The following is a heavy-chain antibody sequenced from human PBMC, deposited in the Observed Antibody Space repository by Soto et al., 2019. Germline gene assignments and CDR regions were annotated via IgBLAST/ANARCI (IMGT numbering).Heavy chain of an antibody. CDR2: IYPGDSDT. CDR3: ARADCISTSCYAYGMDV. V-gene: IGHV5-51*01. D-gene: IGHD2-2*01. Sequence: GESLKISCKGSGYSFTSYWIGWVRQMPGKGLEWMGIIYPGDSDTRYSPSFQGQVTISADKSISTAYLQWSSLKASDTAMYYCARADCISTSCYAYGMDVWGQGTTVTVSS. CDR1: GYSFTSYW. J-gene: IGHJ6*02.